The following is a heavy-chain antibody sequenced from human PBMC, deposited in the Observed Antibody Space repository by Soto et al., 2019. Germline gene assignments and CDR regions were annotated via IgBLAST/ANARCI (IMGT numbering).Heavy chain of an antibody. V-gene: IGHV3-23*01. CDR2: ISGTGYGT. Sequence: PGGSLRLSCAASGFTFSNNAMNWVRQAPGKGLEWVSGISGTGYGTYYADSVKGRFTISRDNSKNTLYLQMNNLTAADTAVYYCARERDYGDNSGAPWGQGTLVTVSS. CDR3: ARERDYGDNSGAP. J-gene: IGHJ5*02. CDR1: GFTFSNNA. D-gene: IGHD4-17*01.